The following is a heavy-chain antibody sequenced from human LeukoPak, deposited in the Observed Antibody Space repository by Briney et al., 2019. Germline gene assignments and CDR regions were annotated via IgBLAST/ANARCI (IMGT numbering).Heavy chain of an antibody. CDR1: GYSFTDYY. CDR2: INPNDGDT. V-gene: IGHV1-2*02. D-gene: IGHD2-2*01. CDR3: ARANFLYCSSSTCLFDY. J-gene: IGHJ4*02. Sequence: ASVKVSCKASGYSFTDYYMHWVRQAPGQGIEWMGWINPNDGDTNYAQKFQGRVTMTRDTSISTAHMEVSRLRSDDTAVYYCARANFLYCSSSTCLFDYWGQGTLVTVSS.